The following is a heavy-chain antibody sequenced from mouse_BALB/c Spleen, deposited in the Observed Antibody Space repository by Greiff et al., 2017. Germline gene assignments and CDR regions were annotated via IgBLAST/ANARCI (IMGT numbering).Heavy chain of an antibody. J-gene: IGHJ3*01. CDR1: GFTFSSYA. V-gene: IGHV5-9-4*01. Sequence: EVMLVESGGGLVKPGGSLKLSCAASGFTFSSYAMSWVRQSPEKRLEWVAEISSGGSYTYYPDTVTGRFTISRDNAKNTLYLEMSSLRSEDTAMYYCARDSYYDYDEASWFAYWGQGTLVTVSA. D-gene: IGHD2-4*01. CDR3: ARDSYYDYDEASWFAY. CDR2: ISSGGSYT.